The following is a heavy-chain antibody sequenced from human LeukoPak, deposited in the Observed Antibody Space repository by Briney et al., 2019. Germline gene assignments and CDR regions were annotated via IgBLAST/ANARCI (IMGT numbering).Heavy chain of an antibody. J-gene: IGHJ6*03. CDR3: ARLYSSGYTRGYYYYMDV. CDR1: GFTFSDYY. CDR2: ISSSGSTI. D-gene: IGHD6-19*01. V-gene: IGHV3-11*04. Sequence: GGSLRLSCAASGFTFSDYYMSWIRQAPGKGLEWVSYISSSGSTIYYADSVKGRFTISRDNAKNSLYLQMNSLRAEDTAVYYCARLYSSGYTRGYYYYMDVWGKGTTVTISS.